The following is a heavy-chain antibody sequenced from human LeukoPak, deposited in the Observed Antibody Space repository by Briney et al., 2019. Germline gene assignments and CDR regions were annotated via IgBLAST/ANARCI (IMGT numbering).Heavy chain of an antibody. CDR2: ISHDGNIK. CDR1: GFTFSSYT. Sequence: GGSLRLSCTASGFTFSSYTMHWVRRAPGKGLEWVAFISHDGNIKYHADSMKDRFTISRDNSRNTLYLQMNNLRPEDTAVYSCARAKYYDSRGYSVREAYDIWGQGTMVTVSS. D-gene: IGHD3-22*01. J-gene: IGHJ3*02. CDR3: ARAKYYDSRGYSVREAYDI. V-gene: IGHV3-30*04.